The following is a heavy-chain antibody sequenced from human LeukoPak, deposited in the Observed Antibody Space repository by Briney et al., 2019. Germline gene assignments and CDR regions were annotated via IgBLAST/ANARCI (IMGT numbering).Heavy chain of an antibody. D-gene: IGHD1-1*01. V-gene: IGHV3-74*01. CDR3: ARAPARLEPYYYYYYMDV. Sequence: PGGSLRLSCAASGFTFSSYWMHWVRQAPGKGLVWVSRINSDGSSTSYADSVKGRFTISRDNAKNTLYLQMNSLRAEDTAVYYCARAPARLEPYYYYYYMDVWGKGTTVTVSS. CDR1: GFTFSSYW. CDR2: INSDGSST. J-gene: IGHJ6*03.